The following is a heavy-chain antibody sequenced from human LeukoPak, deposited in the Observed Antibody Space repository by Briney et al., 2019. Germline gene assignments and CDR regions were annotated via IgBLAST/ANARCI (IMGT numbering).Heavy chain of an antibody. D-gene: IGHD5-18*01. CDR2: INHSGST. Sequence: SETLSLTCAVYGGPFSGYYWSWIRQPPGKGLEWIGEINHSGSTYYNPSLKSRVTISVDTSKNQFSLKLSSVTAADTAVYYCARESFGDTATPTPFDYWGQGTLVTVSS. CDR1: GGPFSGYY. J-gene: IGHJ4*02. V-gene: IGHV4-34*01. CDR3: ARESFGDTATPTPFDY.